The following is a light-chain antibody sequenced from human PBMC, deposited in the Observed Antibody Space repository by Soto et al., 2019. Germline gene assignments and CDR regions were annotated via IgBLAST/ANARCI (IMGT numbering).Light chain of an antibody. CDR2: VAS. CDR1: QTIGTY. Sequence: DIQMTQSPSSLSASVGDRVTITCRASQTIGTYLNWYQQTPGKAPKLLIYVASSLQSGVPSRFSGRGSGTDFTLTISSLLPEDFATYYCLQSFTTPFTFGPGTKGDI. J-gene: IGKJ3*01. CDR3: LQSFTTPFT. V-gene: IGKV1-39*01.